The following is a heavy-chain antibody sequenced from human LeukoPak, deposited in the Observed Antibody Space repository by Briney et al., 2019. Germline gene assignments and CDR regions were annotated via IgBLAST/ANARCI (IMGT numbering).Heavy chain of an antibody. CDR3: ARDASPSGWFRFLYDP. J-gene: IGHJ5*02. Sequence: PVGSLRLSCAPSLFTFSSYAMHWVRQAPGKRLGWVAVISYDGSNKYYADSVKCRFTISRDNSKNTLYLQMNSLRAEDTAVYYCARDASPSGWFRFLYDPWGQGTLVTVSS. CDR1: LFTFSSYA. CDR2: ISYDGSNK. V-gene: IGHV3-30*04. D-gene: IGHD6-19*01.